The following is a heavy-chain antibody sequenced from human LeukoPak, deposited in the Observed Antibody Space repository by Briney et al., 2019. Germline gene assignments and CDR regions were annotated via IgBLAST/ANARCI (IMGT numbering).Heavy chain of an antibody. Sequence: GGSLRLSCAASGFTFSGYAMSWVRQAPGKGLEWVSAIRGSGGSTYYADSVKRRFTISRDNSKNTLYLQMNSLRAEDTAVYYCAKVVTGGSHYYDSNGYYDYWGQGTLVTVSS. CDR1: GFTFSGYA. CDR3: AKVVTGGSHYYDSNGYYDY. D-gene: IGHD3-22*01. V-gene: IGHV3-23*01. CDR2: IRGSGGST. J-gene: IGHJ4*02.